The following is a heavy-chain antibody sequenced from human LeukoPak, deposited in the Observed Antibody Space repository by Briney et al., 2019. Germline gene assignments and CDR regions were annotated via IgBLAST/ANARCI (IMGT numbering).Heavy chain of an antibody. CDR2: ISSSSTI. CDR3: ARAAAGKSIKNFDY. D-gene: IGHD6-13*01. CDR1: GFTFSSYG. V-gene: IGHV3-48*01. Sequence: GGSLRLSCAASGFTFSSYGMNWVRQAPGKGLEWVSYISSSSTIYYADSVKGRFTISRDNAKNSLYLQMNSLRAEDTAVYYCARAAAGKSIKNFDYWGQGTLVTVSS. J-gene: IGHJ4*02.